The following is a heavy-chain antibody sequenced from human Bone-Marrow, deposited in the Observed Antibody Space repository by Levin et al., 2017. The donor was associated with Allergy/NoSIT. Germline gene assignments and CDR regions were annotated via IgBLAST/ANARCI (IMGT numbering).Heavy chain of an antibody. CDR1: GFPLSNYG. CDR3: TRANTSPFDY. Sequence: GESLKISCAASGFPLSNYGMHWVRQAPGKGLEWVAIIWYDGSKKVYADSVRGRFTISRDTSKNTVYLQMNSLTAEDTAMYYCTRANTSPFDYWGRGTLVTVSS. CDR2: IWYDGSKK. V-gene: IGHV3-33*01. J-gene: IGHJ4*02. D-gene: IGHD2-2*01.